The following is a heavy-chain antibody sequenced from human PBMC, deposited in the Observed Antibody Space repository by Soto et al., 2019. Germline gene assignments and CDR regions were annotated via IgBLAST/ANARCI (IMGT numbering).Heavy chain of an antibody. CDR2: IYSRGST. D-gene: IGHD2-15*01. Sequence: QVQLQESGPGLVKPSQTLSLTCTVSGGSISSGGYYWNWIRQHPGKGLEWIGYIYSRGSTYYNPSLESRVSISVDTSKNQFSLKLNSVTAADTAVYYCARVEGGYCSGDTCSVTYGMDVWGQGTTVTVSS. V-gene: IGHV4-31*03. CDR3: ARVEGGYCSGDTCSVTYGMDV. J-gene: IGHJ6*02. CDR1: GGSISSGGYY.